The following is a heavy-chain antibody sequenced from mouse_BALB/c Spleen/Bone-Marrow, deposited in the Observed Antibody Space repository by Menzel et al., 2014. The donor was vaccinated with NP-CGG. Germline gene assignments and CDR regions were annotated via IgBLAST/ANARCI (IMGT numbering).Heavy chain of an antibody. CDR2: ISSGGTYT. J-gene: IGHJ2*01. D-gene: IGHD2-4*01. CDR3: ARRRDYDYFDY. Sequence: EVKLMESGGDLVKPGGSLKLSCAASGFTFXNYGLSWVRQIPDKRLEWVATISSGGTYTFYPDSVKGRFTISRDNTKNTLTLQMTSLKSEDTAMYYCARRRDYDYFDYWGQGTTLTVSS. CDR1: GFTFXNYG. V-gene: IGHV5-6*02.